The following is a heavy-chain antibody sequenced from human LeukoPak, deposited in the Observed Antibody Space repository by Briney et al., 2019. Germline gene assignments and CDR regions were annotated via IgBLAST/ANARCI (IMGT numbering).Heavy chain of an antibody. CDR1: GFTFSSYS. CDR2: ISSSSSYI. V-gene: IGHV3-21*01. Sequence: GGSLRLSCAASGFTFSSYSMNWVRQAPGKGLEWVSSISSSSSYIYYADPVKGRFTISRDNARKSVYLHMNSLRADDTAVYYCARSDSSGYYLAGHLDSWGLGTLVTVSS. D-gene: IGHD3-22*01. J-gene: IGHJ4*02. CDR3: ARSDSSGYYLAGHLDS.